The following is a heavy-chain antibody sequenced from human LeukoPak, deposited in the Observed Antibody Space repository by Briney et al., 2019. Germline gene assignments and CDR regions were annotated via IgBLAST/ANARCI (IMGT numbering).Heavy chain of an antibody. V-gene: IGHV3-48*03. D-gene: IGHD3-22*01. J-gene: IGHJ6*04. CDR2: ISSSGSTI. CDR3: AELGITMIRGV. Sequence: GGSLRHSCAASGFTFSSYESNWVRQAPGKGLEWISYISSSGSTIYYADSVKGRFTISRDNAKNSLYLQMNSLRAEDTAVYYCAELGITMIRGVWGKGTTVTISS. CDR1: GFTFSSYE.